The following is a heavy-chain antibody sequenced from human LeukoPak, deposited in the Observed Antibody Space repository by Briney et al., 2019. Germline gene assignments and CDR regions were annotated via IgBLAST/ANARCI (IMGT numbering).Heavy chain of an antibody. V-gene: IGHV4-38-2*02. J-gene: IGHJ6*03. CDR2: INHSGST. CDR1: DYSISSAVY. CDR3: ARVLYSSGWYYNYYYYMDV. Sequence: SETLSLTCTVFDYSISSAVYWGWIRQPPGKGLEWIGEINHSGSTNYNPSLKSRVTISVDTSKNQFSLKLSSVTAADTAVYYCARVLYSSGWYYNYYYYMDVWGKGTTVTVSS. D-gene: IGHD6-19*01.